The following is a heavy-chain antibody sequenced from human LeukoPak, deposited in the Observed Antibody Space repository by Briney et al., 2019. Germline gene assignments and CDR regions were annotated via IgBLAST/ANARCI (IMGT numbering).Heavy chain of an antibody. D-gene: IGHD6-6*01. CDR3: AKLMVAYSSSSPWEY. V-gene: IGHV3-66*04. CDR2: IYSGGST. J-gene: IGHJ4*02. Sequence: GGSLRLSCAASGFTVSSNYMSWVRQAPGKGLEWVSVIYSGGSTYYADSVKGRFTISRDNSKNTLYLQMNSLRAGDTAVYYCAKLMVAYSSSSPWEYWGQGTLVTVSS. CDR1: GFTVSSNY.